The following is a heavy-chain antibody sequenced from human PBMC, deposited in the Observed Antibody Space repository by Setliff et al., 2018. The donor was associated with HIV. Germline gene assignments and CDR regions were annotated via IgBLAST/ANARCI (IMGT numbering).Heavy chain of an antibody. Sequence: GGSLRLSCAASGFKFDDYGMSWVRQAPGKGLEWVSGISWSGGGTGYVDSVKGRFTVSRDDDKNSLHLVMNSLRVEDTAIYYCARGVPYYYESSGHYAMDVWGQGTTVTVS. D-gene: IGHD3-22*01. J-gene: IGHJ6*02. CDR2: ISWSGGGT. CDR3: ARGVPYYYESSGHYAMDV. CDR1: GFKFDDYG. V-gene: IGHV3-20*04.